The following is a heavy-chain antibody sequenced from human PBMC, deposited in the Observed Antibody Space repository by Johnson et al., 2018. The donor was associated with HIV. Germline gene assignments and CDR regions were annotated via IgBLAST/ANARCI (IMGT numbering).Heavy chain of an antibody. CDR1: GFTFSSYG. J-gene: IGHJ3*02. V-gene: IGHV3-30*02. CDR3: ARGRARAFDI. D-gene: IGHD5-12*01. CDR2: IRYDGSNK. Sequence: QEQLVESGGGVVQPGGSLRLSCAASGFTFSSYGMHWVRQAPGKGLEWVAFIRYDGSNKYYADSVKGRFTISRDNSKNTLYLQMNSLRAEDTAVYYCARGRARAFDIWGQGTMVTLSS.